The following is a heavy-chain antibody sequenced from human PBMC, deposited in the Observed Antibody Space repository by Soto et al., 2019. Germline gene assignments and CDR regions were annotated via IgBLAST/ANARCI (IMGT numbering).Heavy chain of an antibody. J-gene: IGHJ4*02. CDR1: GFTFSSYG. CDR2: IWYDGSNK. D-gene: IGHD1-26*01. Sequence: GSLRLSCAASGFTFSSYGMHWVRQAPGKGLEWVAVIWYDGSNKYYADSVKGRFTISRDNSKNTLYLQMNSLRAEDTAVYYCAPVGAVVRRLDYWGQGTLVTVSS. V-gene: IGHV3-33*01. CDR3: APVGAVVRRLDY.